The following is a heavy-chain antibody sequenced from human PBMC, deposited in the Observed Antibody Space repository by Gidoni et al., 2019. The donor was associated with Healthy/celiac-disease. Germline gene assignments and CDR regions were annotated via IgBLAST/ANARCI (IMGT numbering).Heavy chain of an antibody. J-gene: IGHJ3*02. Sequence: EVQLVESGGGLVQPGGSVRLSCSASGFPFSSYAMHWVRQAPGKGLEYVSAISSNGGSTYYADSVKGRFTISRDNSKNTLYLQMSSLRAEDTAVYYCVNPSIAAAGPVDIWGQGTMVTVSS. V-gene: IGHV3-64D*06. CDR2: ISSNGGST. CDR3: VNPSIAAAGPVDI. CDR1: GFPFSSYA. D-gene: IGHD6-13*01.